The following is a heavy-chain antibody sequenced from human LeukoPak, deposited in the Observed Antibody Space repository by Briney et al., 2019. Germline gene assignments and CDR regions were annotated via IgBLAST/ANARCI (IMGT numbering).Heavy chain of an antibody. CDR3: ASDSRGLGWFDP. CDR1: GSSISSGYY. J-gene: IGHJ5*02. CDR2: VYYSGST. V-gene: IGHV4-59*12. Sequence: SETLSLTCTVSGSSISSGYYWSWIRQPPGKGPEWIGYVYYSGSTNYNPSLSSRVTISIDPSKRNFSLKLTSVTAADTAVYYCASDSRGLGWFDPWGQGTLVTVSS.